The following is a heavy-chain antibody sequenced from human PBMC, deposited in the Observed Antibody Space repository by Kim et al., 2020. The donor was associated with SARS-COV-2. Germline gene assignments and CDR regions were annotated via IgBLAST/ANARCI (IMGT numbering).Heavy chain of an antibody. J-gene: IGHJ4*02. CDR2: ISAYNGNT. Sequence: ASVKVSCKASGYTFTSYGISWVRQAPGQGLEWMGWISAYNGNTNYAQKRQGRVTMTTDTSTSTAYMELRSLRSDDTAVYYCARACSSTSCYGADYWGQGTLVTVSS. D-gene: IGHD2-2*01. CDR3: ARACSSTSCYGADY. CDR1: GYTFTSYG. V-gene: IGHV1-18*01.